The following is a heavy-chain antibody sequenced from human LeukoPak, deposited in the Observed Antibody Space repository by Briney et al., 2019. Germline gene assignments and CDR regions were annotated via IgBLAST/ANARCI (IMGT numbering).Heavy chain of an antibody. CDR2: ISISSNYI. Sequence: GGSLRLSCAASGFTFSRYSMNWVRQAPGKGLEWVSSISISSNYIYYADSVKGRFTISRDNAKNSLYLQVDSLRAEDTAVYYCARGSRFGVVGRDAFDIWGQGTVVTVSS. J-gene: IGHJ3*02. D-gene: IGHD3-3*01. V-gene: IGHV3-21*01. CDR3: ARGSRFGVVGRDAFDI. CDR1: GFTFSRYS.